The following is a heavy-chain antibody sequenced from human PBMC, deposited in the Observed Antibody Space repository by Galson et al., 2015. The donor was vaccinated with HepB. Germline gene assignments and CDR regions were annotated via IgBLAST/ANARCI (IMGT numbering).Heavy chain of an antibody. V-gene: IGHV1-46*04. J-gene: IGHJ6*02. Sequence: SVKVSCKASGYTFTSYYMHWVRQAPGQGLEWMGIINPSGGSTSYAQKLQGRVTMTRDTSTSTVYMELSSLRSEDTAVYYCARDRVAAAGTYYYYGMDVWGQGTTVTVSS. D-gene: IGHD6-13*01. CDR3: ARDRVAAAGTYYYYGMDV. CDR1: GYTFTSYY. CDR2: INPSGGST.